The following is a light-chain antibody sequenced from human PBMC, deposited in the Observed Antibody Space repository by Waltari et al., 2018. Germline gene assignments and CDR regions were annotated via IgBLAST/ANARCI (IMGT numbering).Light chain of an antibody. Sequence: QSAPSQPASVSGSPGQSITLSCTGAISDIGSSEYVSWYQQHPGRVPRLIIFDVTKRPSGVSSRFSGSKSANTASLTISGLQAEDEADYYCGSYTAGSALYVLGTGT. V-gene: IGLV2-14*03. CDR2: DVT. CDR1: ISDIGSSEY. J-gene: IGLJ1*01. CDR3: GSYTAGSALYV.